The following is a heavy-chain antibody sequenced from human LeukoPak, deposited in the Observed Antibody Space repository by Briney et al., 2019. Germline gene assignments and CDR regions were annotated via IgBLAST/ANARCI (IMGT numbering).Heavy chain of an antibody. CDR3: ESSITIFGVVIPPFDY. Sequence: GGSLRLSCAASGFTFSIYSMNWVRQAPGKGLEWVSYISSSSSTIYYADSVKGRFTISRDNAKNSLYLQMNSLRAEDTAVYYCESSITIFGVVIPPFDYWGQGTLVTVSS. D-gene: IGHD3-3*01. CDR1: GFTFSIYS. J-gene: IGHJ4*02. CDR2: ISSSSSTI. V-gene: IGHV3-48*01.